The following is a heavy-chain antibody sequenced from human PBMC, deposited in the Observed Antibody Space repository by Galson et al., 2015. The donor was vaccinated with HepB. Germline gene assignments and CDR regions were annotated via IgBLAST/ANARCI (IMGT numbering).Heavy chain of an antibody. CDR1: KFTFSSFA. CDR3: VKGGAVELAEFDI. CDR2: ISSSGGST. J-gene: IGHJ3*02. V-gene: IGHV3-64D*08. D-gene: IGHD1-1*01. Sequence: SLRLSCAASKFTFSSFAMHWVRQAPGKRLECVSGISSSGGSTHYTDSVKGRFIISRDNSKNTLYLQMSSLRPEDTAVYYCVKGGAVELAEFDIWGQGTMVTVSS.